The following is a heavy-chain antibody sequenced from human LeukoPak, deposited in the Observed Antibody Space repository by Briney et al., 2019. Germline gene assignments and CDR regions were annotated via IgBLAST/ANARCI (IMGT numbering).Heavy chain of an antibody. V-gene: IGHV4-39*07. CDR1: GGSISSSSYY. D-gene: IGHD3-22*01. CDR3: SGYSYYYYYYMDV. Sequence: SETLSLTCTVSGGSISSSSYYWGWIRQPPGKGLEWIVSIYYSGSTYYNPSLKSRVTISVDTSKNQFSLKLSSVTAADTAVYYCSGYSYYYYYYMDVWGKGTTVTVSS. CDR2: IYYSGST. J-gene: IGHJ6*03.